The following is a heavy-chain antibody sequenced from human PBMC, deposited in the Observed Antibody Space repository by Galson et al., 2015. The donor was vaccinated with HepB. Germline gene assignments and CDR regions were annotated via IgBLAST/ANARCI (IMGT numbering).Heavy chain of an antibody. CDR1: GFDFSIYW. V-gene: IGHV3-7*03. Sequence: SLRLSCAVSGFDFSIYWMTWVRQAPGKELQWVANIRQDGTENDYVDSVKGRFTISRDNAKNSLYLQMNSLRVDDTAVYYCARENWGRLDYWGQGTLVTVSS. CDR2: IRQDGTEN. J-gene: IGHJ4*02. D-gene: IGHD7-27*01. CDR3: ARENWGRLDY.